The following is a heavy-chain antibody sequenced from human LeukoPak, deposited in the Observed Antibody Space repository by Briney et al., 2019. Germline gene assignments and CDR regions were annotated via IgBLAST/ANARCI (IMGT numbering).Heavy chain of an antibody. J-gene: IGHJ5*02. CDR2: IYYSGST. Sequence: PSETLSLTCTVSGGSISSSSYSWGWIRQPPGKGLEWIGSIYYSGSTYFNPSPKSRITISVDTSKNQFSLKLNSVTAADTAVYYCARHVRKRGIAAAGSPGWFDLWGQGTLVTVSS. CDR3: ARHVRKRGIAAAGSPGWFDL. V-gene: IGHV4-39*01. CDR1: GGSISSSSYS. D-gene: IGHD6-13*01.